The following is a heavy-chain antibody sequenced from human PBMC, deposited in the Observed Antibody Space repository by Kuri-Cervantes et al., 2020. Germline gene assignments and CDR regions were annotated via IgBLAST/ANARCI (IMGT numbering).Heavy chain of an antibody. V-gene: IGHV3-30*18. CDR1: GFTFSSYG. CDR3: AKDIVALLTGPHYYYGMDV. CDR2: ISYDGSNK. Sequence: GGSLRLSCAASGFTFSSYGMHWVRQAPGKGLEWVAVISYDGSNKYYADSVKGRFTISRDNSKNTLYLQMNSLRAEDTAVYYCAKDIVALLTGPHYYYGMDVWGQGTTVTVSS. J-gene: IGHJ6*02. D-gene: IGHD3-9*01.